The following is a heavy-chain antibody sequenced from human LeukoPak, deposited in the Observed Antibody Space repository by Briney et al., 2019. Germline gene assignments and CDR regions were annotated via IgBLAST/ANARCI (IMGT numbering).Heavy chain of an antibody. CDR2: INYSGST. D-gene: IGHD3-10*01. CDR3: ARYVVYGSGKYYDY. CDR1: GGSFSGYY. V-gene: IGHV4-34*01. J-gene: IGHJ4*02. Sequence: PSETLSLTCAVYGGSFSGYYWSWIRQPPGKGLEWIASINYSGSTYYNPSLKSRVTISVDTSENQFSLKLSSVTAADTAVYYCARYVVYGSGKYYDYWGQGTLVTVSS.